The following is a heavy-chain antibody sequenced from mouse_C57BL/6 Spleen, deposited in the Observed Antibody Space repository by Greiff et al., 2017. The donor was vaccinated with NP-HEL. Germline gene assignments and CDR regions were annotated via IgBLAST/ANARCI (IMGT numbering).Heavy chain of an antibody. J-gene: IGHJ3*01. Sequence: QVQLQQPGAELVKPGASVKLSCKASGYTFTSYWMQWVKQRPGQGLEWIGEIDPSDSYTNYNQKFKGKATLTVDTSSSTAYMQLSSLTSEDSAVYYCAVWYLFADWGQGTLVTVSA. CDR2: IDPSDSYT. V-gene: IGHV1-50*01. CDR3: AVWYLFAD. CDR1: GYTFTSYW. D-gene: IGHD2-10*02.